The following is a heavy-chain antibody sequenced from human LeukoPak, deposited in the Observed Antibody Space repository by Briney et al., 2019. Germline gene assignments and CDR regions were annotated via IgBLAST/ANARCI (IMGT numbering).Heavy chain of an antibody. Sequence: GGSQRLSCAASGFTFSSYGMHWVRQAPGKGLEWVAFIRYDGSNKYYADSAKGRFTISRDNSKNTLYLQMNSLRAEDTAVYYCANSGGDYGEYYFDYWGQGTLVTVSS. V-gene: IGHV3-30*02. J-gene: IGHJ4*02. D-gene: IGHD4-17*01. CDR1: GFTFSSYG. CDR3: ANSGGDYGEYYFDY. CDR2: IRYDGSNK.